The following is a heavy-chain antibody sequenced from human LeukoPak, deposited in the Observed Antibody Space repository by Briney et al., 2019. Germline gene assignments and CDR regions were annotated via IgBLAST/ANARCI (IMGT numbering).Heavy chain of an antibody. Sequence: GGSLRLSCAASGFTFDDYAMHWVRQAPGKGLEWVSLISGDGDSTYYADSVRGRFTISRDNSKNSLYLQMNSLTTGDTALYYCAKDLADIVVVVAAIDYWGQGTLVTVSS. V-gene: IGHV3-43*02. CDR2: ISGDGDST. CDR3: AKDLADIVVVVAAIDY. D-gene: IGHD2-15*01. CDR1: GFTFDDYA. J-gene: IGHJ4*02.